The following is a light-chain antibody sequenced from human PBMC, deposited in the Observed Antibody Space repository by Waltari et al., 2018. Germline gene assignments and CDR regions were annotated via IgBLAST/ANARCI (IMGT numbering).Light chain of an antibody. Sequence: DIVMTQSPDSLAVSLGERATINCKSSQTVLYSANNKNYLTWYPHKPGQPPKLLISWASIRESGVPDRVTGSGSGTDFTLTISSLQAEDVAVYYCQQHYTTPWTFGQGTKVEIK. CDR2: WAS. CDR1: QTVLYSANNKNY. CDR3: QQHYTTPWT. J-gene: IGKJ1*01. V-gene: IGKV4-1*01.